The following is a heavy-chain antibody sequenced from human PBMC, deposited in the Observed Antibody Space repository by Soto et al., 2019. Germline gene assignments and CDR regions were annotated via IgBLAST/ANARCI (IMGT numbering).Heavy chain of an antibody. CDR3: SKEVRAEIDY. J-gene: IGHJ4*02. CDR1: GFSFSSYS. Sequence: TGGSLRLSCAASGFSFSSYSMNWVRQTPGKGLEWVSSISDTSEYIYYADSVKGRFTISRDNDKNSLYLQMNSLRAEDTAVYYCSKEVRAEIDYWGQGTLVTVSS. V-gene: IGHV3-21*01. CDR2: ISDTSEYI. D-gene: IGHD3-10*01.